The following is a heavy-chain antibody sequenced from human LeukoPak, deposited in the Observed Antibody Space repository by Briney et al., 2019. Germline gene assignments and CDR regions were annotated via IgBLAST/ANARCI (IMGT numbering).Heavy chain of an antibody. CDR3: ARSASGYDA. V-gene: IGHV3-74*01. Sequence: AGTLTLSCAASGVPFSGYWRHWVRQPPGKGLVWVSGIDDDGAGTTSAGSVTGRLTTSRDNGTNTLYLQMHSLRVEGTAVYDGARSASGYDAWGEG. D-gene: IGHD5-12*01. CDR2: IDDDGAGT. J-gene: IGHJ5*02. CDR1: GVPFSGYW.